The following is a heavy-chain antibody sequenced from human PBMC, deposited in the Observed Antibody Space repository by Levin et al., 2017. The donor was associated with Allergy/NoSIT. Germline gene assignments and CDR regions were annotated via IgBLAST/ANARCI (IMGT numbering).Heavy chain of an antibody. Sequence: GGSLRLSCAASGFTFSSYSMNWVRQAPGKGLEWVSSISSSSSYIYYADSVKGRFTISRDNAKNSLYLQMNSLRAEDTAVYYCARDTPTPLMAVDYYYGMDVWGQGTTVTVSS. CDR2: ISSSSSYI. CDR1: GFTFSSYS. V-gene: IGHV3-21*01. D-gene: IGHD6-19*01. J-gene: IGHJ6*02. CDR3: ARDTPTPLMAVDYYYGMDV.